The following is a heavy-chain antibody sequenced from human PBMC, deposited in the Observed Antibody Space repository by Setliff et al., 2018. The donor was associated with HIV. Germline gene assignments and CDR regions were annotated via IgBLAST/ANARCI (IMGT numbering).Heavy chain of an antibody. CDR1: GGTFTGDA. V-gene: IGHV1-69*13. CDR3: ARGPSVFGVAFYYYYYMDV. CDR2: IIPHFGTA. J-gene: IGHJ6*03. D-gene: IGHD3-3*01. Sequence: SVKVSCKASGGTFTGDAITWVRQAPGQGLEWMGGIIPHFGTAYYAQKFQGRVSITADESTSTAYMELSSLRSEDTAVYYCARGPSVFGVAFYYYYYMDVWGKGTTVTAP.